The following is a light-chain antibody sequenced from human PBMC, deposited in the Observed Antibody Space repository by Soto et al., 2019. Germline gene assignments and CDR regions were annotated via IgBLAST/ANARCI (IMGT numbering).Light chain of an antibody. V-gene: IGKV1-33*01. CDR3: QQFDSVPCT. CDR2: DAS. J-gene: IGKJ2*02. Sequence: IPTTQSPSSLSASVGDRVTITCQASQDITNYLIWYQQKPGKAPKLLIYDASSLGTGVSSRFSGSGSGTHFTLTISSLQPEDIATYYCQQFDSVPCTFGQGTKLEIK. CDR1: QDITNY.